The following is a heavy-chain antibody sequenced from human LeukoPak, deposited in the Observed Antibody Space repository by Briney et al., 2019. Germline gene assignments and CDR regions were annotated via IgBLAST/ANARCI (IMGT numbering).Heavy chain of an antibody. D-gene: IGHD3-3*01. V-gene: IGHV4-34*01. CDR2: IYYSGST. Sequence: SETLSLTCAVYGGSFSGYYWGWIRQPPGKGLEWIGSIYYSGSTYYNPSLKSRVTISVDTSKNQFSLKLSSVTAADTAVYYCARDLSYYDFWSGFQTKYYYYMDVWGKGTTVTVSS. CDR1: GGSFSGYY. J-gene: IGHJ6*03. CDR3: ARDLSYYDFWSGFQTKYYYYMDV.